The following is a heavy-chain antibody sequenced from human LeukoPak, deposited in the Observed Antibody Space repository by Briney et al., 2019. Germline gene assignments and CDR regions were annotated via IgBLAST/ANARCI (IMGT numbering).Heavy chain of an antibody. V-gene: IGHV4-4*07. J-gene: IGHJ6*02. Sequence: SETLSLTCTVSGGSISSYYWSWIRQLAGKGLEWIGRIYTSGSTNYNPSLKSRVTMSVDTSKNQFSLKLSSVTAADTAVYYCARGSSSGPDYYYGMDVWGQGTTVTVSS. D-gene: IGHD6-19*01. CDR1: GGSISSYY. CDR2: IYTSGST. CDR3: ARGSSSGPDYYYGMDV.